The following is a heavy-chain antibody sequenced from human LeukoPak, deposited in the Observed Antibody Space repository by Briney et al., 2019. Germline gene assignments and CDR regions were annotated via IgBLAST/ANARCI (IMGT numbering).Heavy chain of an antibody. Sequence: SETLSLTCTVSGGSISSSSYYWGWIRQPPGKGLEWIGEINHSGSTNYNPSLKSRVTISVDTSKNQFSLKLSSVTAADTAVYYCARGGKGWLPIDYWGQGTLVTVSS. CDR1: GGSISSSSYY. J-gene: IGHJ4*02. D-gene: IGHD5-24*01. CDR2: INHSGST. V-gene: IGHV4-39*07. CDR3: ARGGKGWLPIDY.